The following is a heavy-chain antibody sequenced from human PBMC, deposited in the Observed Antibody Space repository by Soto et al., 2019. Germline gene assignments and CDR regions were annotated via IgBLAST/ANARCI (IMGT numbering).Heavy chain of an antibody. Sequence: SQTLSLTCAISGDSVSSTSAAWNRIRQSPSRGLEWLGRTYYRSKWYNNYAVSVKSRITINPDTSKNQFSLQLNSVTPEDTAVYYCARIHSSSSSDMDVWGQGTTVTVSS. CDR3: ARIHSSSSSDMDV. CDR1: GDSVSSTSAA. CDR2: TYYRSKWYN. J-gene: IGHJ6*02. D-gene: IGHD6-6*01. V-gene: IGHV6-1*01.